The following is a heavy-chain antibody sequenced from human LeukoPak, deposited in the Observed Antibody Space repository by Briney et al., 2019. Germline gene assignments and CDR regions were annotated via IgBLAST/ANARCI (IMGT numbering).Heavy chain of an antibody. CDR2: ISSSSSYT. V-gene: IGHV3-11*06. CDR1: GGSFSGYY. D-gene: IGHD3-22*01. Sequence: LSLTCAVYGGSFSGYYWSWIRQAPGKGLEWVSYISSSSSYTNYADSVKGRFTISRDNAKNSLYLQMKSLRAEDTAVYYCARGGKYYYDSSGYYYFAYWGQGTLVTVSS. J-gene: IGHJ4*02. CDR3: ARGGKYYYDSSGYYYFAY.